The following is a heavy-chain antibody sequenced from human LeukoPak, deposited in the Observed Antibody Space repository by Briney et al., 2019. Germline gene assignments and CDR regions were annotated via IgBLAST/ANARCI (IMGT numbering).Heavy chain of an antibody. Sequence: PSETLSLTCTVSGGSISSYYWSWIRQPAGKGLEWIGRIYTSGSTNYNPSLKSRVTMSVDTSKNQFSLKLSSVTAADTAVYYCARGYCSGGSCYDAFDIWGQGTMVTVSS. D-gene: IGHD2-15*01. J-gene: IGHJ3*02. CDR3: ARGYCSGGSCYDAFDI. CDR2: IYTSGST. CDR1: GGSISSYY. V-gene: IGHV4-4*07.